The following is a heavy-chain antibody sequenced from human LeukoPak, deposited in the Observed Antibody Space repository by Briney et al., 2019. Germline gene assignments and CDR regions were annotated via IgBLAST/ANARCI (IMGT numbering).Heavy chain of an antibody. Sequence: SGGSLRLSCAAPGFTFSSYSMNWVRQAPGKGLEWVSSISSSSSYIYYADSVKGRFTISRDNAKNSLYLQMNSLRAEDTAVYYCASWLPIYGGNSVPLDYWGQGTLVTVSS. J-gene: IGHJ4*02. V-gene: IGHV3-21*01. CDR1: GFTFSSYS. CDR2: ISSSSSYI. D-gene: IGHD4-23*01. CDR3: ASWLPIYGGNSVPLDY.